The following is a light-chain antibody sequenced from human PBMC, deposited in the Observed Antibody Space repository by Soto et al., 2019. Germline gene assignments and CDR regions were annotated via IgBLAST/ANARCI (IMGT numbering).Light chain of an antibody. CDR3: CSYGGSFYV. J-gene: IGLJ1*01. V-gene: IGLV2-11*01. CDR2: DVN. Sequence: QSALTQPHSVSGSPGQSVAISCSGTSSDVGGYNYVSWYQQHPGKAPKLIIFDVNKRPSGVPDRFSGSKSGNTASLTISGLQAEDEADYYCCSYGGSFYVVGTGTKLTVL. CDR1: SSDVGGYNY.